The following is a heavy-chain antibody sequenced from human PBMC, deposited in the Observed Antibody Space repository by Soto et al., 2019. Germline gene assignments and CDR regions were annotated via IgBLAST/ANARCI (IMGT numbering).Heavy chain of an antibody. J-gene: IGHJ4*02. CDR2: ISGSGGST. CDR3: AKFSPPIGGWYLFTSFDY. CDR1: GFTFSSYA. Sequence: GGSLRLSCAASGFTFSSYAMSWVRQAPGKGLEWVSAISGSGGSTYYADSVKGRFTISRDNSKNTLYLQMNSLRAEDTAVYYCAKFSPPIGGWYLFTSFDYWGQGTLVTVSS. V-gene: IGHV3-23*01. D-gene: IGHD6-19*01.